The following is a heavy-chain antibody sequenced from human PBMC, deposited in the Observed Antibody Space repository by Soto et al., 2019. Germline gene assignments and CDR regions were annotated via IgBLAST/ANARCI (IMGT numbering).Heavy chain of an antibody. V-gene: IGHV4-39*01. CDR2: IYYSGST. D-gene: IGHD6-13*01. CDR3: ASQQPVHYYYGMDV. J-gene: IGHJ6*02. CDR1: GGSISSSSYY. Sequence: QLQLQESGPGLVKPSETLSLTCTVSGGSISSSSYYWGWIRQPPGKGLEWIGSIYYSGSTYYNPSLKSRVTISVDTSKNQFSLKLSSVTAADTAVYYCASQQPVHYYYGMDVWGQGTTVTVSS.